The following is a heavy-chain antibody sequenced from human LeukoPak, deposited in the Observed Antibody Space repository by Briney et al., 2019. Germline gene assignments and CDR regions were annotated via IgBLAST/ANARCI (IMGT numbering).Heavy chain of an antibody. CDR2: IYYSGST. D-gene: IGHD6-19*01. J-gene: IGHJ5*02. CDR1: GGSISSYY. Sequence: SETLSLTCTVSGGSISSYYWSWIRQPPGKGLEWIGYIYYSGSTNYNPSLKSRVTISVDTSKNQFSLKLSSVTAADTAVYYCARGEAVAGSRFNWFDPWGQGTLVTVSS. CDR3: ARGEAVAGSRFNWFDP. V-gene: IGHV4-59*01.